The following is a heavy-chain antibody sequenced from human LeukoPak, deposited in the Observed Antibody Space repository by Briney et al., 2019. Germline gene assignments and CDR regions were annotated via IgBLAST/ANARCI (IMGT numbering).Heavy chain of an antibody. CDR1: GLSVSSNY. Sequence: PGGSLRLXCAASGLSVSSNYMSWVRQAPGKGLEWVSLIYSGGSTYYADSVKGRFTISRDNSKNTLYLQMNSLRGEDTAVYYCARDARYCSSTGCYSDYWGQGTLDTVSS. CDR3: ARDARYCSSTGCYSDY. V-gene: IGHV3-66*02. CDR2: IYSGGST. D-gene: IGHD2-2*01. J-gene: IGHJ4*02.